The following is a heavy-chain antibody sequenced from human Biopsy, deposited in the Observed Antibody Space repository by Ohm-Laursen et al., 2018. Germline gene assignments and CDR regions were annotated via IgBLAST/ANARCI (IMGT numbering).Heavy chain of an antibody. V-gene: IGHV4-59*01. Sequence: PSETLFLTCTVSGGSISSDYWSWIRQTPGKGLEWIGYIYYSGSTNYNPSLKSRVTISVDTSKNQFSLRLNSVTAADTAVYYCARATNSAGWPYYYFCGLDVWGQGTTVTVSS. CDR1: GGSISSDY. D-gene: IGHD6-19*01. CDR2: IYYSGST. J-gene: IGHJ6*02. CDR3: ARATNSAGWPYYYFCGLDV.